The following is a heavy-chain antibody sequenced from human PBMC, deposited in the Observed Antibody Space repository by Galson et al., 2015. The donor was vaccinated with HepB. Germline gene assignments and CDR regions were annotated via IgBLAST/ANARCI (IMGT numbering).Heavy chain of an antibody. CDR3: ASDTEDYYDSSGHGGRFDC. V-gene: IGHV3-11*01. J-gene: IGHJ4*02. CDR2: ISSSGSTI. D-gene: IGHD3-22*01. CDR1: GFTFSDYY. Sequence: SLRLSCAASGFTFSDYYMSWIRQAPGKGLEWVSYISSSGSTIYYADSVKGRFTISRDNAKNSLYLQMNSLRAEDTAVYYCASDTEDYYDSSGHGGRFDCWGQGTLVTVSS.